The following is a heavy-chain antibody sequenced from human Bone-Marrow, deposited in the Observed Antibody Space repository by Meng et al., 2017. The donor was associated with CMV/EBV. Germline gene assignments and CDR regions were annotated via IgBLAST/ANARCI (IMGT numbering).Heavy chain of an antibody. CDR3: ARECGDLGYCSSTSCWNDAFDI. Sequence: GESLKISCAASGFTFSSYWMSWVRQAPGKGLEWVANIKQDGSEKYYVDSVKGRFTISRDNAKNSLYLQMNSLRAEDTAVYYCARECGDLGYCSSTSCWNDAFDIWGQGTMVTVSS. V-gene: IGHV3-7*01. D-gene: IGHD2-2*01. CDR1: GFTFSSYW. CDR2: IKQDGSEK. J-gene: IGHJ3*02.